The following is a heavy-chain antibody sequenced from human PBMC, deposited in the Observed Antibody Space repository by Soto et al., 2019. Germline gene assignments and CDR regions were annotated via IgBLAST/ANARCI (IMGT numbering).Heavy chain of an antibody. D-gene: IGHD3-9*01. Sequence: PGESLKISCKGSGYSFTSYWISWVRQMPGKGLEWMGRIDPSDSYTNYSPSFQGHVTISADKSISTAYLQWSSLKASDTAMYYCARQPYYDILTGYYYYYGMDVWGQGTTVTVSS. J-gene: IGHJ6*02. V-gene: IGHV5-10-1*01. CDR3: ARQPYYDILTGYYYYYGMDV. CDR2: IDPSDSYT. CDR1: GYSFTSYW.